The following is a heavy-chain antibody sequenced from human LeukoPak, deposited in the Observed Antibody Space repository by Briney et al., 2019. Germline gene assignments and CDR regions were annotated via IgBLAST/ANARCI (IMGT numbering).Heavy chain of an antibody. Sequence: GGSLRLSCAASGFTFSSYSMNWVRQAPGKGLEWVSYISSSSSTIYYADSVKGRFTISRDNAKNSLYLQMNSLRAEDTAVYYCARQEKAIYYYDSSGYYGAWGQGTLVTVSS. V-gene: IGHV3-48*04. CDR1: GFTFSSYS. CDR3: ARQEKAIYYYDSSGYYGA. D-gene: IGHD3-22*01. J-gene: IGHJ5*02. CDR2: ISSSSSTI.